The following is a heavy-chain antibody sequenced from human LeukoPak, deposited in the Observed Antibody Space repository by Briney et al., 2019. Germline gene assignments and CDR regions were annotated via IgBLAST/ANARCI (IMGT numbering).Heavy chain of an antibody. J-gene: IGHJ4*02. CDR2: IKQDGSEK. D-gene: IGHD2-15*01. CDR3: AREVAGTPHEAKVFDY. V-gene: IGHV3-7*04. Sequence: GGSLRLSCAASGVTFSNYWMSWVRQAPGKGLEWVANIKQDGSEKYYLDSVKGRFTISRDNAKNSLYLQMNSLRAEDTAVYYCAREVAGTPHEAKVFDYWGQGTLVTVSS. CDR1: GVTFSNYW.